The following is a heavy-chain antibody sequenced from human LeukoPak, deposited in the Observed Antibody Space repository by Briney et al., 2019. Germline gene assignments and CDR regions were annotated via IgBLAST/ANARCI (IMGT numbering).Heavy chain of an antibody. V-gene: IGHV3-30*02. CDR3: TTVTLRPVGL. J-gene: IGHJ4*02. CDR2: IRYDGSNK. CDR1: GFTFSSDS. D-gene: IGHD3-10*01. Sequence: GGSLRLSCAASGFTFSSDSMHWVRQAPGKGLEWVAFIRYDGSNKKYADSVKGRFTISRDDSKNTLFLQMNSLKIEDTAVYYCTTVTLRPVGLWGQGTLVTVSS.